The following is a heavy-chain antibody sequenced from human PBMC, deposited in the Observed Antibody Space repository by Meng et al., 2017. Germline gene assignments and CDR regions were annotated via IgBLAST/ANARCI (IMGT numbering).Heavy chain of an antibody. CDR3: ARDEDISAAGKLFGDY. CDR1: GYNVPDYY. Sequence: VPAVQSGAEVKKPGASVTVSCNPSGYNVPDYYIHWVRRAPGQVLEWMGRINPKSGDTHYAQKFQARVTMTGDTSISTAYMELSGLRSDDTAMYYCARDEDISAAGKLFGDYWGQGTLVTVSS. D-gene: IGHD6-25*01. CDR2: INPKSGDT. V-gene: IGHV1-2*06. J-gene: IGHJ4*02.